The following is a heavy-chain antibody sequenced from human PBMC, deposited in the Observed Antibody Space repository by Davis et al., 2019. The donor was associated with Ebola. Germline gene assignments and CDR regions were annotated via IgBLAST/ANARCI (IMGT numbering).Heavy chain of an antibody. CDR2: IVVGSGNT. J-gene: IGHJ6*02. V-gene: IGHV1-58*02. D-gene: IGHD2-15*01. CDR1: GFTFTSSA. CDR3: ASSEGYLYGMDV. Sequence: SVTVSCTASGFTFTSSAMQWVRQARGQRLEWIGWIVVGSGNTNYAQKFQERVTITRDMSTSTAYMELSSPRSEDTAVYYCASSEGYLYGMDVWGQGTTVTVSS.